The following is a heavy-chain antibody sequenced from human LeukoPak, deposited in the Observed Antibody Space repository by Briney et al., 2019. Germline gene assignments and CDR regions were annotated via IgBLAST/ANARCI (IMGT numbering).Heavy chain of an antibody. CDR1: GFTFSSYA. Sequence: PGRSLRLSCAASGFTFSSYAMHWVRQAPGKGLEWVAVISYDGSNKYYAASVKGRFTISRDNSKNTLYLQMNSLRAEDTAVYYCARALSEWELTGPFDYWGQGTLVTVSS. CDR2: ISYDGSNK. J-gene: IGHJ4*02. CDR3: ARALSEWELTGPFDY. D-gene: IGHD1-26*01. V-gene: IGHV3-30-3*01.